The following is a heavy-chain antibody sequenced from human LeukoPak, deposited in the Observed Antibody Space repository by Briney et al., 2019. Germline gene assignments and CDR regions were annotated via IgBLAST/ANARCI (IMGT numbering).Heavy chain of an antibody. V-gene: IGHV3-73*01. Sequence: GGSLRLSCAATGFTFSGSAMHWVRQASGKGLEWVGRIRSKANSYATAYAASVKGRFTISRDDSKSIAYLQMNSLKASDTAMYYCARRRDLYSGSYYPFDYWGQGTLVTVSS. CDR3: ARRRDLYSGSYYPFDY. CDR2: IRSKANSYAT. CDR1: GFTFSGSA. J-gene: IGHJ4*02. D-gene: IGHD1-26*01.